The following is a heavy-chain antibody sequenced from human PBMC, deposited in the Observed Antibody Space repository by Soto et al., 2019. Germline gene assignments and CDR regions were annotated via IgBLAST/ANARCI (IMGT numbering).Heavy chain of an antibody. Sequence: GGSLRLSCAASGFTFSSYEMNWVRQAPGKGLEWVSYISSSGSTIYYADSVKGRFTISRDNAKNSLYLQMNSLRVEDTAVYYCAREAAMDYYYYGMDVWGQGTPVTVSS. CDR2: ISSSGSTI. CDR1: GFTFSSYE. CDR3: AREAAMDYYYYGMDV. D-gene: IGHD5-18*01. J-gene: IGHJ6*02. V-gene: IGHV3-48*03.